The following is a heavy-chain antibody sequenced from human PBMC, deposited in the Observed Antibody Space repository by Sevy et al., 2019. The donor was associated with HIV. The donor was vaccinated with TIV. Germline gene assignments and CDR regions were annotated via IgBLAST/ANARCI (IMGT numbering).Heavy chain of an antibody. D-gene: IGHD3-10*01. J-gene: IGHJ3*02. CDR1: GYTFTGYY. CDR2: INRNSGGT. CDR3: ARGGFDPSDAFDI. V-gene: IGHV1-2*06. Sequence: ASVKVSCKASGYTFTGYYMHWVRQAPGQGLEWMGRINRNSGGTNYAQKFQGRVTMTRDTSISTAYMELSRLRSDDTAVSYCARGGFDPSDAFDIWSQGTMVTVSS.